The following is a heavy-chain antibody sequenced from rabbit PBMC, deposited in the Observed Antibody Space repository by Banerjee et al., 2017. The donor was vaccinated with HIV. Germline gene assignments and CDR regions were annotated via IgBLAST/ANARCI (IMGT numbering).Heavy chain of an antibody. CDR2: INTISGDT. V-gene: IGHV1S45*01. Sequence: QEQLEESGGDLVKPEGSLTLTCTASGFSFSNKYVMCWVRQAPGKGLEWIACINTISGDTVYATWAKGRFTISKASWTTVTLQMTSLTAADTASYFCARDLAGYGYVFGLWGQGTLVTVS. D-gene: IGHD6-1*01. CDR1: GFSFSNKYV. CDR3: ARDLAGYGYVFGL. J-gene: IGHJ6*01.